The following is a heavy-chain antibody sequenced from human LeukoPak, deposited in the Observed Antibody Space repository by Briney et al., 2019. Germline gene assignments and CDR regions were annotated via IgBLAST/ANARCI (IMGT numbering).Heavy chain of an antibody. CDR2: IRNDGSNE. J-gene: IGHJ4*02. D-gene: IGHD5-18*01. CDR3: ARDTESYTYGYGFVMDY. CDR1: GFTFSSYG. V-gene: IGHV3-30*02. Sequence: GGSLRLSCAASGFTFSSYGMHWVRQAPGKGLEWVAFIRNDGSNEYYADSVKGRFTISRDNSKNTLYLQMNSLRAEDTAVYYCARDTESYTYGYGFVMDYWGQGTLVTVSS.